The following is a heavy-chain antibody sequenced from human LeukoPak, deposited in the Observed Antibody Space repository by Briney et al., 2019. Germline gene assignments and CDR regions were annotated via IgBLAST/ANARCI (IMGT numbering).Heavy chain of an antibody. J-gene: IGHJ4*02. D-gene: IGHD3-10*01. Sequence: PGGSLRLSCAASGFTVSNNYMNWVRQAPGKGVGWVSILYSGGDIYYADSVKGRFTISRDNSKNTLYLQMNSLRAEDTAVYYCARDQVVRGVIVSHDYWGQGTLVTVSS. CDR3: ARDQVVRGVIVSHDY. CDR1: GFTVSNNY. V-gene: IGHV3-66*01. CDR2: LYSGGDI.